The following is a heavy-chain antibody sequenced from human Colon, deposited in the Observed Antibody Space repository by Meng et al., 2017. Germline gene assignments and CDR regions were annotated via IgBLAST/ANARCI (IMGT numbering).Heavy chain of an antibody. CDR1: GGSISSSRYY. CDR2: MSYTGTT. J-gene: IGHJ4*02. V-gene: IGHV4-39*07. CDR3: ARDHGSTNWFFY. Sequence: GCGPGLGTPSATLSLTCIVSGGSISSSRYYWGWVRQPPGKGLGWIGSMSYTGTTSYNPSLQSRVTISIDTSKNQLSLRLSSVSAADTAMYYCARDHGSTNWFFYWGQGTLVTVSS. D-gene: IGHD3-9*01.